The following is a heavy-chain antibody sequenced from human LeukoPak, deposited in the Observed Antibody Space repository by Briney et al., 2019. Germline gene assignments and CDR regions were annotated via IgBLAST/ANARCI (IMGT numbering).Heavy chain of an antibody. V-gene: IGHV1-2*02. Sequence: GASVKVSCKASGYTFISYDINWVRQVTGQGLEWMGWMNPNSGGTNYAQKFQGRVTMTRDTSISTAYMELSRLRSDDTAVYYCASGRVFPTPVNWFDPWGQGTLVTVSS. CDR1: GYTFISYD. CDR3: ASGRVFPTPVNWFDP. J-gene: IGHJ5*02. CDR2: MNPNSGGT. D-gene: IGHD2-21*01.